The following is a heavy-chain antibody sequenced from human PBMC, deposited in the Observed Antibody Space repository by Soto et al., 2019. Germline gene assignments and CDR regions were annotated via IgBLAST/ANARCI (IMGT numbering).Heavy chain of an antibody. CDR3: AHGEYSSDGWCLFDY. D-gene: IGHD5-18*01. Sequence: SGPTLVNPTQTLTLTCTLSGFSLNASGARVGWIRQPPGKALEWLALIYWDDGKRYSPSLKHRLTVTKDTLKNQVVLTMTNMDPADTGTYYCAHGEYSSDGWCLFDYWEQGTLVTVS. J-gene: IGHJ4*02. V-gene: IGHV2-5*02. CDR1: GFSLNASGAR. CDR2: IYWDDGK.